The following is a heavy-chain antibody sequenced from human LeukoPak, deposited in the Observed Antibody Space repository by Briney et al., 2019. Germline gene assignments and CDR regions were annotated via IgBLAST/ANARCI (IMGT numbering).Heavy chain of an antibody. Sequence: GGSLRLSCAASGFTFRSYAINWVRQAPGKGLEWASAISGSGSATYYADSVKGRFTISRDNSKNTLYLQMNSLRAEDTAVYYCAKDQYGEAFDIWGPGTMVTVSS. D-gene: IGHD4-17*01. CDR2: ISGSGSAT. CDR1: GFTFRSYA. CDR3: AKDQYGEAFDI. V-gene: IGHV3-23*01. J-gene: IGHJ3*02.